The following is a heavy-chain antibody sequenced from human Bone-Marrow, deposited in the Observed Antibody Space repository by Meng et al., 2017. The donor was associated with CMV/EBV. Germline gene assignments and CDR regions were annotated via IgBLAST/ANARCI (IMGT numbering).Heavy chain of an antibody. D-gene: IGHD1-26*01. CDR2: ISSSSTI. V-gene: IGHV3-48*04. CDR3: ARDRLVGATSWWYFVY. Sequence: GESLKISCAASGFTFSSYSMNWVRQAPGKGLEWVSYISSSSTIYYADSVKGRFTVSRDNAKKSLYLQMNSLRAEDTAVYYCARDRLVGATSWWYFVYWCQGTLVTVSS. J-gene: IGHJ4*02. CDR1: GFTFSSYS.